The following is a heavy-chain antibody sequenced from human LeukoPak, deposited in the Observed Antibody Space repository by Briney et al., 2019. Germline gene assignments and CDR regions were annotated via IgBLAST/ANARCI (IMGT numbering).Heavy chain of an antibody. J-gene: IGHJ6*03. V-gene: IGHV3-74*01. CDR1: GFSFSIYW. CDR3: AREWDLRGAYYMDV. CDR2: ISSDGSNT. D-gene: IGHD1-26*01. Sequence: GGSLRLSCAASGFSFSIYWMHWVRQDARKGLVWVSRISSDGSNTIYADSVKGRFTISRDNVNNTLYLQMNSLRGDDTAIYCAREWDLRGAYYMDVWGKGTTVIVSS.